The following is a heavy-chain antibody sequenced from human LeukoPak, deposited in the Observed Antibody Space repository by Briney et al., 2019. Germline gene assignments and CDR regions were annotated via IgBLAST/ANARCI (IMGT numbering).Heavy chain of an antibody. CDR3: ATSYYYDGSGYPSYFDY. J-gene: IGHJ4*02. CDR1: GYTFISYG. CDR2: ISAYNGNT. Sequence: ASVKVSCKASGYTFISYGITWVRQAPGQGLEWMGWISAYNGNTNYAQRLQGRVTMTTDTSTNTDYMELRSLRSDDTAVYYCATSYYYDGSGYPSYFDYWGQGTLVTVSS. D-gene: IGHD3-22*01. V-gene: IGHV1-18*01.